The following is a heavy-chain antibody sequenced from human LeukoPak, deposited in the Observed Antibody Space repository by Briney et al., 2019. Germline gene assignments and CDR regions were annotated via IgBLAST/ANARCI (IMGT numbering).Heavy chain of an antibody. J-gene: IGHJ4*02. D-gene: IGHD3-3*01. CDR2: VDPEDGET. V-gene: IGHV1-69-2*01. CDR3: ATSLRFLEWLFDY. Sequence: VKVSCKASGGTFSSYAISWVRQAPGKGLEWMGPVDPEDGETIYAEKFQGRVTITADTSTDTAYMELSSLRSEDTAVYYCATSLRFLEWLFDYWGQGTLVTVSS. CDR1: GGTFSSYA.